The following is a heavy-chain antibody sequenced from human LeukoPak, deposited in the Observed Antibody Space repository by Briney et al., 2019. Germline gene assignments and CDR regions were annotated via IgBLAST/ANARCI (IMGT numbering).Heavy chain of an antibody. D-gene: IGHD3-22*01. V-gene: IGHV1-46*01. CDR2: INPSGGST. Sequence: GASVKVSCKASGYTFTSYYMHWVRQAPGQGLEWIGIINPSGGSTSYAQKFQGRVTMTRDTSTSTVYMELSSLRSEDTAVYYCARDYYDSSGLDDAFDIWGQGTMVTVSS. CDR3: ARDYYDSSGLDDAFDI. J-gene: IGHJ3*02. CDR1: GYTFTSYY.